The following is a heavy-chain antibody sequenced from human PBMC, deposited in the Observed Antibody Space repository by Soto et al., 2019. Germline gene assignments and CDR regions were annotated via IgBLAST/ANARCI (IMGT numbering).Heavy chain of an antibody. D-gene: IGHD3-9*01. CDR1: GCNFSSYS. Sequence: GVSLRLSCAAAGCNFSSYSMNWVRQATGKGLEWVSSISSSSSYIYYADSVKGRFTISRDNAKNSLYLQMNSLESEDTAVYYCSRDDSDWFFNWGRGTLVTVSS. CDR2: ISSSSSYI. V-gene: IGHV3-21*04. J-gene: IGHJ4*02. CDR3: SRDDSDWFFN.